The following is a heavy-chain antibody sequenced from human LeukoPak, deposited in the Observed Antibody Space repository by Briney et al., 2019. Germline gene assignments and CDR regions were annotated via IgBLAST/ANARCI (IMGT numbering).Heavy chain of an antibody. Sequence: PGGSLRLSCAASGFTFSSYWMHWARHAPGKGLVWVSRINSDGSSTSYADSVKGRFTISRDNAKNTLYLQMNSLRAEDTAVYYCARDLGYCSSTSYTNWFDPWGQGTLVTVSS. V-gene: IGHV3-74*01. D-gene: IGHD2-2*01. J-gene: IGHJ5*02. CDR2: INSDGSST. CDR3: ARDLGYCSSTSYTNWFDP. CDR1: GFTFSSYW.